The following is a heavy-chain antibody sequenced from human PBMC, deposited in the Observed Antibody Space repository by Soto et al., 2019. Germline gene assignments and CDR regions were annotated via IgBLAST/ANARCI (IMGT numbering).Heavy chain of an antibody. CDR1: GFTFSHYA. Sequence: QVQLVESGGGVVQPGRSLRLSCAASGFTFSHYAMHWVRQAPGKGLEWVALMSYDGSNEYYADSVKGRFTISRDNSKKTLYLPMNCLRAEDTAVYYCAKDGSHNFDYWGQRTLVTVSP. V-gene: IGHV3-30*18. CDR3: AKDGSHNFDY. J-gene: IGHJ4*02. CDR2: MSYDGSNE. D-gene: IGHD1-26*01.